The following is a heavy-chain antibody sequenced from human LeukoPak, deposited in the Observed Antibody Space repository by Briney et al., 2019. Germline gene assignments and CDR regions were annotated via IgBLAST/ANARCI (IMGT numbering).Heavy chain of an antibody. CDR1: GGSFSGYY. Sequence: PSETLSLTCAVYGGSFSGYYWSWIRQPPGKGLEWIGEINHSGSTNYNPSLKSRVTISVDTSKNQFSLKLSSVTAADTAVYYCARGDEGVVPGSAEYFQDWGQGTLVTVSS. CDR3: ARGDEGVVPGSAEYFQD. D-gene: IGHD2-15*01. J-gene: IGHJ1*01. CDR2: INHSGST. V-gene: IGHV4-34*01.